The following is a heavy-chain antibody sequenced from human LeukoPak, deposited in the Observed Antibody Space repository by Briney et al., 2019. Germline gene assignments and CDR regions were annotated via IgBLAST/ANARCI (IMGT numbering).Heavy chain of an antibody. D-gene: IGHD1-1*01. CDR3: TTGTVPYYYGMDV. CDR2: ISYDGSNK. J-gene: IGHJ6*04. CDR1: GFTFSSYG. V-gene: IGHV3-30*03. Sequence: GGSLRLSCAASGFTFSSYGMHWVRQAPGKGLEWVAVISYDGSNKYYADSVKGRFTISRDNSKNTLYLQMNSLRAEDTAVYYCTTGTVPYYYGMDVWGKGPTVTVSS.